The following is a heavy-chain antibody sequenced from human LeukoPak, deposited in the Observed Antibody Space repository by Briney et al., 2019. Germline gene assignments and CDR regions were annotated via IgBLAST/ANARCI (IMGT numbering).Heavy chain of an antibody. Sequence: SETLSLTCTVSGGSISSYYWSWIRQPAGKGLEWIGRNYTSGSTNYNPSLKSRVTMSVDTSKNQFSLKLSSVTAADTAVYYCARPYCSSTSRYDDAFDIWGQGTMVTVSS. CDR1: GGSISSYY. CDR2: NYTSGST. CDR3: ARPYCSSTSRYDDAFDI. D-gene: IGHD2-2*01. V-gene: IGHV4-4*07. J-gene: IGHJ3*02.